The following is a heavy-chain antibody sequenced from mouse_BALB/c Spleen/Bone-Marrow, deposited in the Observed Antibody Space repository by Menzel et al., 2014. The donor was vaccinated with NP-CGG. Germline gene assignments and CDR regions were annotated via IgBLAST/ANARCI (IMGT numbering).Heavy chain of an antibody. V-gene: IGHV14-3*02. CDR1: GFNIKDTY. CDR2: IDPANGNT. J-gene: IGHJ1*01. CDR3: VYGRDWYFDV. Sequence: EFQLQQSGAELVKPGASVKLSCTASGFNIKDTYMHWVRERPEQGLEWIGRIDPANGNTKYDPKFQGKATITADTSSNTAYLQHSSLTSEDTAVYYCVYGRDWYFDVWGAGTMVTVSS. D-gene: IGHD1-1*01.